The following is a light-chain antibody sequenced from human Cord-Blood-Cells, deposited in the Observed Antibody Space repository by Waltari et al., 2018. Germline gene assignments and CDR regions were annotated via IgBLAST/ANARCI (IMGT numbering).Light chain of an antibody. CDR2: EGS. V-gene: IGLV2-23*01. J-gene: IGLJ3*02. CDR3: CSYAGSSTWV. CDR1: RSDSGIYIL. Sequence: QSTLTQPTSVSGSPGQSITISSTGTRSDSGIYILVSCYQQNPGKAPKLMIYEGSKRPSGVSNRFSGSKSGNTASLTISGLQAEDEADYYCCSYAGSSTWVFGGGTKLTVL.